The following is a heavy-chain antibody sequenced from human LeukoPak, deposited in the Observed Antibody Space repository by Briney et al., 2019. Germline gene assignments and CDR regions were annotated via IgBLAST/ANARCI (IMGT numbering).Heavy chain of an antibody. Sequence: PGGSLRLSCAVSGFNLNSYAVHWVRQAPGKGLEWVAVIRHDEANSFYADSVQGRFTISRDTSKKLLYLQMNSLRVEDTAVYYSAKEYTPSSPLGELDSWGQGTLVTVSS. J-gene: IGHJ4*02. D-gene: IGHD6-6*01. CDR1: GFNLNSYA. V-gene: IGHV3-30*02. CDR2: IRHDEANS. CDR3: AKEYTPSSPLGELDS.